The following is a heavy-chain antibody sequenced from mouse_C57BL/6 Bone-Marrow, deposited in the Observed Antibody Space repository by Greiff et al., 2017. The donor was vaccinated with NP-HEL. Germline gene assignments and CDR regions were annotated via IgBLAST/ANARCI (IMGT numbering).Heavy chain of an antibody. CDR3: ARCSNYWYFDV. CDR1: GYTFTDYY. J-gene: IGHJ1*03. Sequence: EVQLQQSGPELVKPGASVKISCKASGYTFTDYYMNWVKQSHGKSLEWIGDINPNNGGTSYNQKFKGKATLTVDKSSSTAYMELRSLTSEDSAVYYCARCSNYWYFDVWGTGTTVTVSS. V-gene: IGHV1-26*01. D-gene: IGHD1-1*01. CDR2: INPNNGGT.